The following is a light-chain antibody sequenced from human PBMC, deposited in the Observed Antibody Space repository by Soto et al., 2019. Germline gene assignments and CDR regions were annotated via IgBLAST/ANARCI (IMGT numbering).Light chain of an antibody. CDR3: QQYNDNWT. V-gene: IGKV1-5*03. J-gene: IGKJ1*01. CDR1: QSISSW. CDR2: KAS. Sequence: DIQMTQSPSTLSASVGDRVTITCRASQSISSWLAWYQQKPGTAPKLLTYKASTLESGVPSWFSGSGSGTEFTLTISSLQPDDSATYYCQQYNDNWTFGQGTKVEIK.